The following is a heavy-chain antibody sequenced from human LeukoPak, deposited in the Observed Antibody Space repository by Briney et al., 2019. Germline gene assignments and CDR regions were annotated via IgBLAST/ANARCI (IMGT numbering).Heavy chain of an antibody. Sequence: GGSLRLSCAASGFTFSSYAMSWVRHAPGKGLEWVSAISGSGGSTYYADSVKGRFTISRDNSKNTLYLQMNSLRAEDTAVYYCAKDQVRASGPYWGQGTLVTVSS. CDR1: GFTFSSYA. D-gene: IGHD3-10*01. CDR3: AKDQVRASGPY. CDR2: ISGSGGST. J-gene: IGHJ4*02. V-gene: IGHV3-23*01.